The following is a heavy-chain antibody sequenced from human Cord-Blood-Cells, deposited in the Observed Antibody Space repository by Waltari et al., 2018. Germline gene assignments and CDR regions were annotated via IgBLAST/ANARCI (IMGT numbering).Heavy chain of an antibody. Sequence: QVQLVQSGAEVKKPGASVKVSCQASGYTFTGYYMHWVRQAPGQGLEWMGWINPNSGGTNYAQKFQGWVTMTRDTSISTAYMELSRLRSDDTAVYYCARSSDPDDYSNIWAYWGQGTLVTVSS. D-gene: IGHD4-4*01. CDR3: ARSSDPDDYSNIWAY. CDR2: INPNSGGT. V-gene: IGHV1-2*04. CDR1: GYTFTGYY. J-gene: IGHJ4*02.